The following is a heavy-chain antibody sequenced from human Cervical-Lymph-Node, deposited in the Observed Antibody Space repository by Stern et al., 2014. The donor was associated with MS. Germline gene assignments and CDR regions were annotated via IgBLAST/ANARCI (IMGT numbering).Heavy chain of an antibody. D-gene: IGHD1-1*01. V-gene: IGHV3-30*03. Sequence: VQLVESGGGVAQPGGSLRLSCAAAGFTFSSYGMYWMRQAPGKGLEWVAVISYDGSKKNYADSVKGRFTISRDNSKNTVYLQMNSLRTEDTAIYYCESAPQATTYWGQGTLVTVSS. CDR2: ISYDGSKK. J-gene: IGHJ4*02. CDR3: ESAPQATTY. CDR1: GFTFSSYG.